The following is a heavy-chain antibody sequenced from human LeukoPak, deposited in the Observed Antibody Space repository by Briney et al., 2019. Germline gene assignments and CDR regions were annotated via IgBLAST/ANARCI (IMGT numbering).Heavy chain of an antibody. J-gene: IGHJ6*02. V-gene: IGHV3-33*01. D-gene: IGHD3-10*01. CDR1: GFTFSDHG. Sequence: PGGSLRLSCAVSGFTFSDHGMHWVRQASGKGLEWVAIIFYDGSNQHYGDSVKGRFTISRDMSKNTLFLQMSNLRPEDTAIYYCARDRGGYYGAGTQDVWGQGTTVIVSS. CDR3: ARDRGGYYGAGTQDV. CDR2: IFYDGSNQ.